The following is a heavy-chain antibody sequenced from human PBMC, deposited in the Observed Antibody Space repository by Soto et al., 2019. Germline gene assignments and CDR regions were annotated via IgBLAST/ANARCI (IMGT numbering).Heavy chain of an antibody. V-gene: IGHV3-64D*06. CDR2: ISSNGGST. J-gene: IGHJ5*02. Sequence: LRLSCSASGFTFSSYAMHWVRQAPGKGLEYVSAISSNGGSTYYADSVKGRFTISRDNSKNTLYLQMSSLRAEDTAVYYCVKPITMVRGVTVGPWGQGTLVTSPQ. D-gene: IGHD3-10*01. CDR3: VKPITMVRGVTVGP. CDR1: GFTFSSYA.